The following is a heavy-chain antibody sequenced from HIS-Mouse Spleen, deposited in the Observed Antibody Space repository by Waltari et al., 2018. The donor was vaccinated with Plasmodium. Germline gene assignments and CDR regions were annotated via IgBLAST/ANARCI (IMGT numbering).Heavy chain of an antibody. CDR2: ISYSGST. CDR3: ARRGGSYYYFDY. V-gene: IGHV4-39*01. Sequence: QLQLQESGPGLVKPSETLSLTCTVSGCSISSSSYYWGWIRQPPGKGLEWIGGISYSGSTYYNPSLKSRVTISVDTSKNQFSLKLSSVPAADTAVYYCARRGGSYYYFDYWGQGTLVTVSS. D-gene: IGHD1-26*01. CDR1: GCSISSSSYY. J-gene: IGHJ4*02.